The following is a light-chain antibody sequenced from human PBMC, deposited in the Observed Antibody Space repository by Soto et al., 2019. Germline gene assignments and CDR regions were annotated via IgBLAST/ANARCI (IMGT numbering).Light chain of an antibody. CDR1: QSIGSNY. J-gene: IGKJ1*01. CDR3: QQYGDSPRT. CDR2: GAS. V-gene: IGKV3-20*01. Sequence: EIVLTQSPGTLSLSPEERATLSCRASQSIGSNYLAWYQQKPGQAPRLLIYGASSRATGIPDRFRGSGSETDFTLTISRLEPEDFAVYYCQQYGDSPRTFGQGAKVEIK.